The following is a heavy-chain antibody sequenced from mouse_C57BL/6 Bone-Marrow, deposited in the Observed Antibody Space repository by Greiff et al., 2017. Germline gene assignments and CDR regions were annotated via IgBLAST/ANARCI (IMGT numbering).Heavy chain of an antibody. CDR3: TTNYGNFFAY. Sequence: VQLQQSGAELVRPGASVKLSCTASGFNIKDDYMHWVKQRPEQGLEWIGWIDPENGDTEYASKFQGQATITADTSSNTAYLQLSSLTSEDTAVYYCTTNYGNFFAYWGQGTLVTVSA. J-gene: IGHJ3*01. CDR2: IDPENGDT. CDR1: GFNIKDDY. V-gene: IGHV14-4*01. D-gene: IGHD2-1*01.